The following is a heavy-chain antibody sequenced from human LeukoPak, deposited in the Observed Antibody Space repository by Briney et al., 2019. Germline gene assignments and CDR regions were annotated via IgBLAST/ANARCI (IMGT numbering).Heavy chain of an antibody. V-gene: IGHV1-69*04. Sequence: SVKVSCKASGGTFSSYAISWVRQAPGQGLEWMGRIIPILGIANYAQKFQGRVTITADKSTSTAYMELSSLRSEDTAVYYCARAPPRVDYDSSGYGYERSYWYFDLWGRGTLVTVSS. CDR2: IIPILGIA. CDR1: GGTFSSYA. D-gene: IGHD3-22*01. J-gene: IGHJ2*01. CDR3: ARAPPRVDYDSSGYGYERSYWYFDL.